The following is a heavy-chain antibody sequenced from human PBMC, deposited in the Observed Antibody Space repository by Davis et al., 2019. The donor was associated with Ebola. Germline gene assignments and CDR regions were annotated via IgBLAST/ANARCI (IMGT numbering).Heavy chain of an antibody. CDR3: ARVSHSSGEGMDV. J-gene: IGHJ6*02. CDR2: IYYSGST. CDR1: GGSVSSGSYY. D-gene: IGHD6-19*01. V-gene: IGHV4-61*01. Sequence: PGGSLRLSCTVSGGSVSSGSYYWSWIRQPPGKGLEWIGYIYYSGSTNYNPSLKSRVTISVDTSKNQFSLKLSSVTAADTAVYYCARVSHSSGEGMDVWGQGTTVTVSS.